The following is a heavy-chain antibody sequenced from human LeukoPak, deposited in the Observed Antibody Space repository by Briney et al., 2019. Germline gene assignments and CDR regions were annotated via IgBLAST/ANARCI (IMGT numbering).Heavy chain of an antibody. V-gene: IGHV3-48*03. D-gene: IGHD3-9*01. J-gene: IGHJ6*03. CDR3: ARGSVLRYFDWPNYYMDV. Sequence: HPGGSLRLSCAASGFTFSSYEMNWVRQAPGKGLEWVSYISSSGSTIYYADSVKGRFTISRDNAKNSLYLQMNSLRAEDTAVYYCARGSVLRYFDWPNYYMDVWGKGTTVTVSS. CDR1: GFTFSSYE. CDR2: ISSSGSTI.